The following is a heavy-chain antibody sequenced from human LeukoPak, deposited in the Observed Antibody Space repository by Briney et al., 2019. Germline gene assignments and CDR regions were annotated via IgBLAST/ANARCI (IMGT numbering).Heavy chain of an antibody. V-gene: IGHV3-30-3*01. D-gene: IGHD6-19*01. CDR3: ARDGGSGWYVVYYFDY. J-gene: IGHJ4*02. CDR1: GFTFSSYA. Sequence: GGSLRLSCAASGFTFSSYAMHWVRQAPGKGLEWVAVISYDGSNKYYADSVKGRFTISRDNSKNTLYLQMNSLRAEDTAVYYCARDGGSGWYVVYYFDYWGQGTPVTVSS. CDR2: ISYDGSNK.